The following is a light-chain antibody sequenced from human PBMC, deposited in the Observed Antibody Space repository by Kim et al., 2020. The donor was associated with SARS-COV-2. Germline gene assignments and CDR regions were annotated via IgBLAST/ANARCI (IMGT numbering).Light chain of an antibody. CDR1: QSVDTT. CDR2: GVS. J-gene: IGKJ2*01. CDR3: QHYGGSSYN. Sequence: SLSPGERATLPCRASQSVDTTLAWYQQKPGQAPRVLIYGVSVRGSGIPDIFSGSGSGTDFSLTISGLEPEDFAVYYCQHYGGSSYNFGQGTKLEIK. V-gene: IGKV3-20*01.